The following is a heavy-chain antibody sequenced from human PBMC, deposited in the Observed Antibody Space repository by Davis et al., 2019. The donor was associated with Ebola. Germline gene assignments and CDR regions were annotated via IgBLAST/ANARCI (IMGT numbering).Heavy chain of an antibody. CDR1: GFTFSTYA. J-gene: IGHJ4*02. D-gene: IGHD1-1*01. Sequence: GESLKISCAASGFTFSTYAMGWVRQAPGKGLEWVSDISSGGGAPYYADSVKGRFTTFRDNPKNTLYLQMNSLRAEDTAVYYCVKDRTPNDGRWDFDYWGQGTLVAVSS. V-gene: IGHV3-23*01. CDR2: ISSGGGAP. CDR3: VKDRTPNDGRWDFDY.